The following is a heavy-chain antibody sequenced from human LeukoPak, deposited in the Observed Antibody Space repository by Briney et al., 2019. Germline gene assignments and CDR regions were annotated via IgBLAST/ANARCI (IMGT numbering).Heavy chain of an antibody. D-gene: IGHD2-2*02. CDR3: EKVPRCSSTSCYRHYGMDV. J-gene: IGHJ6*02. Sequence: GGSLRLSCAASGFTFSIYAMSWVRQAPGKGLEWVSNINDSGGSTYYADSVKGRFTISRDNSKNTLYLQMNSLRAEDTAVYYCEKVPRCSSTSCYRHYGMDVWGQGTTVTVSS. CDR2: INDSGGST. CDR1: GFTFSIYA. V-gene: IGHV3-23*01.